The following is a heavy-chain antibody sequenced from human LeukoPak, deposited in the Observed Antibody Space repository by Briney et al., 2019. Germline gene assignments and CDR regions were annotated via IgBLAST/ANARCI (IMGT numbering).Heavy chain of an antibody. D-gene: IGHD2-2*03. Sequence: SETLSLTCTVSGGSISSHYWSWIRQPPGKELEWIGYIYYSGSTNYNPSLKSRVTISVDTSKNQFSLKLSSVTAADTAVYYCALSGYCSSTSCPPLDPWGQGTLVTVSS. CDR3: ALSGYCSSTSCPPLDP. V-gene: IGHV4-59*11. CDR1: GGSISSHY. CDR2: IYYSGST. J-gene: IGHJ5*02.